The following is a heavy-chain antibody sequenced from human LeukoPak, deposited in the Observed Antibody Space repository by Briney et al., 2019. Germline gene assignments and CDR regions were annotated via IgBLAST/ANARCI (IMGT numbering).Heavy chain of an antibody. D-gene: IGHD1-1*01. V-gene: IGHV4-38-2*02. CDR3: ARDPAERERYFDL. CDR1: GYSISSGYY. J-gene: IGHJ2*01. CDR2: IYHSGST. Sequence: SETLSLTCTVSGYSISSGYYWGWIRQPPGKGLEWIGSIYHSGSTYYNPSLKSRVTISVDKSKNQFSLKLSSVTAADTAVYYCARDPAERERYFDLWGRGTLVTVSS.